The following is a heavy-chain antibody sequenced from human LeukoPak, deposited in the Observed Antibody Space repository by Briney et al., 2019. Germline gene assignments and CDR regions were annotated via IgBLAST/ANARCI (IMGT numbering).Heavy chain of an antibody. Sequence: ASVKVSCKASGYTFTSYDINWVRQATGQGLVWMGWMNPNSGNTGYAQKFQGRVTITRNTSISTAYMELSSLRSEDTAVYYCARASEDYYDSSGYLDPDAFDIWGQGTMVTVSS. D-gene: IGHD3-22*01. CDR1: GYTFTSYD. CDR2: MNPNSGNT. V-gene: IGHV1-8*03. CDR3: ARASEDYYDSSGYLDPDAFDI. J-gene: IGHJ3*02.